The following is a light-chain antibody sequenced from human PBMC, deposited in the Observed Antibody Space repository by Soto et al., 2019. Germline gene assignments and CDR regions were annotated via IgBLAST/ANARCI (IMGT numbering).Light chain of an antibody. Sequence: EIVLTQSPATLSLSPGERATLSCRASQSVSSYLAWYQQKPGQAPRLLIYDASKRATGIPARFSGSGSGTDFTLTISSLEPEDFAGYYCEQYNKWTRTSGQGTKGDIK. CDR3: EQYNKWTRT. J-gene: IGKJ1*01. CDR1: QSVSSY. V-gene: IGKV3-11*01. CDR2: DAS.